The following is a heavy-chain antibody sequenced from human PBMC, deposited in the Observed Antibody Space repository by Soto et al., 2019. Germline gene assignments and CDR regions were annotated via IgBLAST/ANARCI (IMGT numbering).Heavy chain of an antibody. CDR3: AAGRTHEYGDYYGMDV. CDR2: IVGGSGNT. D-gene: IGHD4-17*01. J-gene: IGHJ6*02. V-gene: IGHV1-58*01. Sequence: QMQLVQSGPEVKKPGTSVKVSCKASGFTFTSSAVQWVRQARGQRLEWIGWIVGGSGNTNYAQKFQERVTITRDMSTSTVYMDLSSLRSEDTAVYYCAAGRTHEYGDYYGMDVWGQGTTVTVSS. CDR1: GFTFTSSA.